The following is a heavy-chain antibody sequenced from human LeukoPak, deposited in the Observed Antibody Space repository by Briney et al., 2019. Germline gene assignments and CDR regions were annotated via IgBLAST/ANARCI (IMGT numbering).Heavy chain of an antibody. J-gene: IGHJ4*02. Sequence: GGSLRLSCAASGFTFSSYAMSWVRQAPGKGLEWVTAISGSGGRTYYADSVKGRFTISRDNSKNTLHLQMNSLRAEDTAVYYCAKGLAVAGHFDYWGQGTLVTVSS. D-gene: IGHD6-19*01. CDR3: AKGLAVAGHFDY. V-gene: IGHV3-23*01. CDR2: ISGSGGRT. CDR1: GFTFSSYA.